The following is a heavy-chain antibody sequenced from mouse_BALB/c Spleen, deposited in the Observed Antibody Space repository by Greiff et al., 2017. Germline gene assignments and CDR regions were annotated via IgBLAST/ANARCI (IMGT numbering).Heavy chain of an antibody. V-gene: IGHV3-2*02. D-gene: IGHD1-2*01. CDR3: ARSPHYYGYVDYAMDY. CDR2: ISYSGST. CDR1: GYSITSDYA. Sequence: EVQGVESGPGLVKPSQSLSLTCTVTGYSITSDYAWNWIRQFPGNKLEWMGYISYSGSTSYNPSLKSRISITRDTSKNQFFLQLNSVTTEDTATYYCARSPHYYGYVDYAMDYWGQGTSVTVSS. J-gene: IGHJ4*01.